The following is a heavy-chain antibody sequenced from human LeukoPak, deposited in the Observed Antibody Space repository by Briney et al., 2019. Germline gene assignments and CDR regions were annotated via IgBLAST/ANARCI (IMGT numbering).Heavy chain of an antibody. Sequence: GGSLRLSCAASGFTFISYGLHWVRQAPGKGVEYVSAMSNNGGSTYYANSVKGRFTIFRDNSKNTLYLQMGSLRPEDMAVYYCARSAYCNGGTCYVDYWGQGTLVTVSS. CDR1: GFTFISYG. J-gene: IGHJ4*02. CDR3: ARSAYCNGGTCYVDY. V-gene: IGHV3-64*01. CDR2: MSNNGGST. D-gene: IGHD2-15*01.